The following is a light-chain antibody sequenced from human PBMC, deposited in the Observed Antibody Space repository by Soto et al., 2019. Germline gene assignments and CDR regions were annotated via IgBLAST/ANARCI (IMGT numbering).Light chain of an antibody. CDR3: QQYGSAPPRVT. J-gene: IGKJ1*01. Sequence: EIVLTQSPGTLSLSPGERATLSCRASQSVSSSYLAWYQQKPGQAPRLLIYGASSRTTGIPDRFSGSGSGTDLTLTISRLEPEDFAVHYCQQYGSAPPRVTFGQGTKVEIK. V-gene: IGKV3-20*01. CDR1: QSVSSSY. CDR2: GAS.